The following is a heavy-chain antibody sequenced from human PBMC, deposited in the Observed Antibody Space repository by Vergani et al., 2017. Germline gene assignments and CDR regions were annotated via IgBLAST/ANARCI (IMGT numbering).Heavy chain of an antibody. V-gene: IGHV3-30-3*01. J-gene: IGHJ6*02. Sequence: QVQLVESGGGVVQPGRSLRLSCAASGFTFSSYAMHWVRQAPGKGLEWVAVISYDGSNKYYADSVKGRFTISRDNTKNTLYLQMNSLRAEVTAVYYCARDRIAAAGTDYYYYYGMDVWGQGTTVTVSS. CDR1: GFTFSSYA. D-gene: IGHD6-13*01. CDR2: ISYDGSNK. CDR3: ARDRIAAAGTDYYYYYGMDV.